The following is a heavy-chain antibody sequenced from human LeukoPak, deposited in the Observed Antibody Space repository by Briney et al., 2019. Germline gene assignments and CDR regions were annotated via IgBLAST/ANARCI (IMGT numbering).Heavy chain of an antibody. V-gene: IGHV3-7*01. CDR3: AAWGGSSSNY. Sequence: GGSLRLSCAASGFSFSNYWMNWVRQAPEKGLEWVANINPEGSFIRYVDSVNGRFTVSRDNARNSLYLDMDSLTADDSAIYYCAAWGGSSSNYWGQGTLVTVSS. CDR1: GFSFSNYW. J-gene: IGHJ4*02. D-gene: IGHD3-3*01. CDR2: INPEGSFI.